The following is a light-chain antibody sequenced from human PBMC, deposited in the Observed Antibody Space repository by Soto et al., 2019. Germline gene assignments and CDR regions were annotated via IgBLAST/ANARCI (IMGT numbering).Light chain of an antibody. CDR3: HQYGTSPRT. V-gene: IGKV3-20*01. CDR1: QSVSTNY. J-gene: IGKJ2*01. Sequence: PGERATLSCGASQSVSTNYLAWYQQKPGQAPRLLIYGTSSRATDIPDRFSASGSGTDFTLTISRLEPEDFAVYYCHQYGTSPRTFGQGTKLEIK. CDR2: GTS.